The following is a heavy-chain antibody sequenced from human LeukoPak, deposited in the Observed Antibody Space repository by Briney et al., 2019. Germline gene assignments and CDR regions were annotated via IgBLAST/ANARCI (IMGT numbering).Heavy chain of an antibody. Sequence: PSETLSLTCAVYGGSFSGYYWSWIRQPPGKGLECIGEINHSGSTNYNPSLKSRVTISVDTSKNQFSLKLSSVTAADTAVYYCARKRYSSSSRRSWFDPLGQGTLVTVSS. V-gene: IGHV4-34*01. CDR3: ARKRYSSSSRRSWFDP. CDR1: GGSFSGYY. CDR2: INHSGST. J-gene: IGHJ5*02. D-gene: IGHD6-6*01.